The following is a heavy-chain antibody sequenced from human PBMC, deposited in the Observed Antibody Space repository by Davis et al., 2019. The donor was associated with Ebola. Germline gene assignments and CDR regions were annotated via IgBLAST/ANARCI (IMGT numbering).Heavy chain of an antibody. V-gene: IGHV3-7*01. CDR1: GFAFSSYA. CDR3: ARDQGIVGATTLGNWFDP. CDR2: IKQDGSEK. J-gene: IGHJ5*02. Sequence: PGGSLRLSCAASGFAFSSYAMSWVRQAPGKGLEWVANIKQDGSEKYYVDSVKGRFTISRDNAKNSLYLQMNSLRAEDTAVYYCARDQGIVGATTLGNWFDPWGQGTLVTVSS. D-gene: IGHD1-26*01.